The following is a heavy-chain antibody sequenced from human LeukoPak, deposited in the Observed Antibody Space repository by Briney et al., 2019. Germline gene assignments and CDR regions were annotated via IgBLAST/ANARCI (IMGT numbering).Heavy chain of an antibody. D-gene: IGHD6-19*01. Sequence: ASVKVSCKASDYTFTNYGITWVRQAPGQGLEWMGWISAYNGNTNYAQKLQGRVTMTTDASTSTAYMELRSLRSDDTAVYYCARDSRLAYSSGWYGRSYYGIDVWGQGTTVTVSS. V-gene: IGHV1-18*01. CDR3: ARDSRLAYSSGWYGRSYYGIDV. CDR2: ISAYNGNT. J-gene: IGHJ6*02. CDR1: DYTFTNYG.